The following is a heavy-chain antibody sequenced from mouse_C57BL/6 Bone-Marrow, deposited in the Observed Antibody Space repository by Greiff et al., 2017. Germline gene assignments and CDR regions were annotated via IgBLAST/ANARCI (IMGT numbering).Heavy chain of an antibody. CDR1: GFTFSSYG. CDR3: ARQGIYYGNYEDY. Sequence: EVMLVESGGDLVKPGGSLKLSCAASGFTFSSYGMSWVRQTPDKRLEWVATISSGGSYTYYPDSVKGRFTISRDNAKNTLYLQMSSLKSEDTAMYYCARQGIYYGNYEDYWGQGTTLTVSS. D-gene: IGHD2-1*01. J-gene: IGHJ2*01. CDR2: ISSGGSYT. V-gene: IGHV5-6*01.